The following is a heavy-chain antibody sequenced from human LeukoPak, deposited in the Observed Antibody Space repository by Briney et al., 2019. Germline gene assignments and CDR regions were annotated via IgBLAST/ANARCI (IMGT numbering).Heavy chain of an antibody. CDR1: GFTFSNYW. V-gene: IGHV3-7*01. CDR2: IKQDGSEK. CDR3: ARTYGEVAFDI. J-gene: IGHJ3*02. Sequence: GGSLRLSCAASGFTFSNYWMSWVRQAPGKGLEWVANIKQDGSEKYYVDSVEGRFSISRDNAKNSLYLQMNSLRAEDTALYYWARTYGEVAFDIWGQGTMVPVSS. D-gene: IGHD4-17*01.